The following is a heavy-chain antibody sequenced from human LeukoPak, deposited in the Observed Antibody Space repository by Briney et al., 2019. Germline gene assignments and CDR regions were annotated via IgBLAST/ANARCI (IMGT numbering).Heavy chain of an antibody. V-gene: IGHV1-46*01. J-gene: IGHJ4*02. D-gene: IGHD3-10*01. Sequence: ASVKVSCKASGYTFTSYYMHWVRQAPGQGLEWMGIINPSGGSTSYAQKFQGRVTMTRDTSTSTVYMELSSLRSEDTAVYYCARDRYYYGSGSYPLDYWGQGTLVTVSS. CDR2: INPSGGST. CDR1: GYTFTSYY. CDR3: ARDRYYYGSGSYPLDY.